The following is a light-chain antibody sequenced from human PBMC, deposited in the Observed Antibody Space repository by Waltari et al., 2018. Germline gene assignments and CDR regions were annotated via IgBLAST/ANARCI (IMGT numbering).Light chain of an antibody. CDR2: VNSDGSH. Sequence: QLVVTQSPSASASLGASVKLTCTLSSGHSSTVIALLPQQPGKGPRYLMKVNSDGSHSRGDEIPDRFSGSSSGAERYLTLSRLQAEDEADYYCQTGGHGTWVFGGGTKLTVL. V-gene: IGLV4-69*01. CDR3: QTGGHGTWV. CDR1: SGHSSTV. J-gene: IGLJ3*02.